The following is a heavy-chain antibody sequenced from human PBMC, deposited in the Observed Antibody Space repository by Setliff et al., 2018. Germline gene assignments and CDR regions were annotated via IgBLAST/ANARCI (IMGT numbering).Heavy chain of an antibody. J-gene: IGHJ4*02. CDR2: IIPIFGTA. CDR1: GGTFSSYA. D-gene: IGHD3-3*01. Sequence: SVKVSCKASGGTFSSYAISWVRQAPGQGLEWMGGIIPIFGTANYAQKFQGRVTITADESTSTAYMELSSLRSEDTAVYYCASSRDYDFWSGYYSPLDYWGQGTLVTVSS. CDR3: ASSRDYDFWSGYYSPLDY. V-gene: IGHV1-69*13.